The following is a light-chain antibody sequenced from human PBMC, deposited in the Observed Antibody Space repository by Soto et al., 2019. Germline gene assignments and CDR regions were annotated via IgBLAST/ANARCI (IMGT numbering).Light chain of an antibody. CDR2: SAS. CDR3: QQRSNWPLT. V-gene: IGKV3D-20*02. J-gene: IGKJ4*01. Sequence: EIVLTQSPCNLSLSPGARGTLSCRASQNLGTLYLAWFQQKSGQAPRLLIYSASRRATGIPDRFTGSGSGTDFTLTINGLEPEDFAIYYCQQRSNWPLTFGGGTKVDIK. CDR1: QNLGTLY.